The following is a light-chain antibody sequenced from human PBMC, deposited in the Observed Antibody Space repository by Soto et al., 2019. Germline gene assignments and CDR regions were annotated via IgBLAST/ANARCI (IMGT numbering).Light chain of an antibody. CDR3: QQRSNWPRIT. Sequence: EIGMRQSPATLSLSPGERATLSFMASQSVSSNLAWYQQKPGQAPRLLIYGASSRASGIPARFSGSGSGTDFTLTISSLEPEDFAVYYCQQRSNWPRITFGQGTRLEIK. CDR2: GAS. J-gene: IGKJ5*01. CDR1: QSVSSN. V-gene: IGKV3-11*01.